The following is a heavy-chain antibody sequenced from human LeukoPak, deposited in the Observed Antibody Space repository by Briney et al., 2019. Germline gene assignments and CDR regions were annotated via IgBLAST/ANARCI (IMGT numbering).Heavy chain of an antibody. CDR2: ISSSGSTI. J-gene: IGHJ4*02. CDR3: ARVRVQLWSYYFDY. Sequence: PGGSLRLSCAASGFTFSSYEMNWVRQAPGKGLEWVSCISSSGSTIYYADSVKGRFTISRDNAKNSLYLQMNSLRAEDTAVYYCARVRVQLWSYYFDYWGQGTLVTVSS. D-gene: IGHD5-18*01. V-gene: IGHV3-48*03. CDR1: GFTFSSYE.